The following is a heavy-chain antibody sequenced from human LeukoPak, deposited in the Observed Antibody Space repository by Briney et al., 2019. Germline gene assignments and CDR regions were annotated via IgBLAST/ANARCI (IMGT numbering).Heavy chain of an antibody. Sequence: SETLSLTCTVSGYSISSGYYWGWIRQPPGKGLEWIGSIYHSGSTYYNPSLKSRVTVSVDTSKNQFSLKLSSVTAADTAVYYCARELAAAGTLDYWGQGTLVTVSS. CDR1: GYSISSGYY. CDR3: ARELAAAGTLDY. V-gene: IGHV4-38-2*02. D-gene: IGHD6-13*01. CDR2: IYHSGST. J-gene: IGHJ4*02.